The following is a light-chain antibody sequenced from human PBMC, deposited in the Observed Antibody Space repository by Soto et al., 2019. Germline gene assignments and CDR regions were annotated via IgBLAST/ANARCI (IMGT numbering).Light chain of an antibody. Sequence: ELVMTQSPATLSVSPGERASLSCRASQSVSSSYLAWYQQKPGQAPRLLISDASTRATGIPARFSGSGSGTEFTLTVSSLQSEDFAVYYCQQYIKWPITFGQGTRLEI. CDR3: QQYIKWPIT. CDR2: DAS. J-gene: IGKJ5*01. CDR1: QSVSSSY. V-gene: IGKV3-15*01.